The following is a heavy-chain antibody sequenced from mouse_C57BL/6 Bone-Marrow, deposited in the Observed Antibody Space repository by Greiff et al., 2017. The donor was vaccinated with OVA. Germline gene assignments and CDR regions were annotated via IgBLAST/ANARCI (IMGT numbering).Heavy chain of an antibody. D-gene: IGHD1-1*01. Sequence: VQLQQSVAELVRPGASVKLSCTASGFNIKNTYMHWVKQRPEQGLEWIGRIDPANGNTKYAPKFQGKATITADTSSNTAYLQLSSLTAEDTAIYYCARSFITTVVPSAWFAYWGQGTLVTVSA. V-gene: IGHV14-3*01. CDR1: GFNIKNTY. J-gene: IGHJ3*01. CDR3: ARSFITTVVPSAWFAY. CDR2: IDPANGNT.